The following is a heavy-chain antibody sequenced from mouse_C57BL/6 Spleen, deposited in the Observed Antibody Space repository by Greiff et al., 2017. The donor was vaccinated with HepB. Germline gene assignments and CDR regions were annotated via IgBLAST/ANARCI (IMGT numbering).Heavy chain of an antibody. J-gene: IGHJ1*03. CDR1: GYTFTSYW. D-gene: IGHD1-2*01. Sequence: LQQPGTELVKPGASVKLSCKASGYTFTSYWMHWVKQRPGQGLEWIGNINPSNGGTNYNEKFKSKATLTVDKSSSTAYMQLSSLTSEDSAVYYCARRDYYGPNWYFDVWGTGTTVTVSS. CDR3: ARRDYYGPNWYFDV. V-gene: IGHV1-53*01. CDR2: INPSNGGT.